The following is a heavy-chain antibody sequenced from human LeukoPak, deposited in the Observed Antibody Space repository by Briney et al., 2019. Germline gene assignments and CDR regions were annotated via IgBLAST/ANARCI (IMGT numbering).Heavy chain of an antibody. CDR2: IRSNYIYI. J-gene: IGHJ5*02. Sequence: PGGSLRLSCAASGFSFSSYSMNWVRQAPGKGLEWVSSIRSNYIYIYYGDSVRGRFTISRDNSNNLLYLQMNSLRAEDTAVYYCARDVYYDTLSGYSALNWFDPWGQGTQVTVSS. V-gene: IGHV3-21*01. D-gene: IGHD3-9*01. CDR3: ARDVYYDTLSGYSALNWFDP. CDR1: GFSFSSYS.